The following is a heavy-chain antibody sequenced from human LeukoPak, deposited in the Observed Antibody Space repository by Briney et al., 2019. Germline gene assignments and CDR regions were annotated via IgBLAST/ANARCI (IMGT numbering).Heavy chain of an antibody. CDR1: GYSISSGYY. CDR3: ARAYSSSWYAYYYYMDV. Sequence: SETLSLTCTVSGYSISSGYYWGWIRQPPGKGLEWIGSIYHSGSTYYNPSLKSRVTISVDTSKNQFSLKLNSVTAADTAVYYCARAYSSSWYAYYYYMDVWGKGTTVTISS. D-gene: IGHD6-13*01. J-gene: IGHJ6*03. V-gene: IGHV4-38-2*02. CDR2: IYHSGST.